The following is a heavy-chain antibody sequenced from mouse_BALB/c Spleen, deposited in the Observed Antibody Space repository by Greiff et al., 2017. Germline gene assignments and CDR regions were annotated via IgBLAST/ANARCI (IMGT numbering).Heavy chain of an antibody. Sequence: VQLQQPGAELVKPGASVKLSCKASGYPFTSYWMHWVKLRPGQGFEWIGEINPSNGGTNYNEKFKRKATLTVDKSSSTAYMQLSSLTSEDSAVYYCTIAWIGYDAGYYYAMDYWGQGTSVTVSS. CDR1: GYPFTSYW. D-gene: IGHD2-2*01. CDR3: TIAWIGYDAGYYYAMDY. CDR2: INPSNGGT. J-gene: IGHJ4*01. V-gene: IGHV1S16*01.